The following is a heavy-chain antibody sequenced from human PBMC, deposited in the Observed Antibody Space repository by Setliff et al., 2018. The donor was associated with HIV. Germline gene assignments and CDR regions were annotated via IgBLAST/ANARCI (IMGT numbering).Heavy chain of an antibody. CDR2: IRHSDPYE. J-gene: IGHJ6*02. V-gene: IGHV3-21*01. D-gene: IGHD3-10*01. CDR3: ARRGDYYYCYAMAF. Sequence: PGGSLRLSCAASGFTFSGYSMNWVRQAPGKGLEWVSTIRHSDPYEYYAGSVKGRFTISRDNAKNSRYLKMNSRRAEDTAVYYCARRGDYYYCYAMAFWGQGTTVTVSS. CDR1: GFTFSGYS.